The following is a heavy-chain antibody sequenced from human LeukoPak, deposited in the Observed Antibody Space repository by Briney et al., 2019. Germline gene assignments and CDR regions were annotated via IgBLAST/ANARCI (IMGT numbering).Heavy chain of an antibody. V-gene: IGHV1-24*01. Sequence: ASVKVSCKVSGDTVIELPMHWVRQAPGRGLEWMGGFDPENGERVYVQKFQGRVTMTEDRSTGTAYMELRSLRTDGTATYYCATGPDAGEDYYWGVYYPLNNWGQGTLVIVSS. J-gene: IGHJ4*02. CDR2: FDPENGER. CDR3: ATGPDAGEDYYWGVYYPLNN. D-gene: IGHD3-16*01. CDR1: GDTVIELP.